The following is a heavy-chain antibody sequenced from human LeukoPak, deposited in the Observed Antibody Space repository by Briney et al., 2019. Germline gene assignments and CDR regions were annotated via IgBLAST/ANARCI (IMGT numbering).Heavy chain of an antibody. D-gene: IGHD1-26*01. J-gene: IGHJ5*02. V-gene: IGHV3-23*01. Sequence: PGGSLRLSCAASGSTFYSSAMSWVRQAPGKGLEWVSTISGFGENTYYADSVKGRFTISRDNSKNTVFLQMNSLRAEDTAVYYCAKGGHYSWFDPWGQGTLVIVSS. CDR1: GSTFYSSA. CDR2: ISGFGENT. CDR3: AKGGHYSWFDP.